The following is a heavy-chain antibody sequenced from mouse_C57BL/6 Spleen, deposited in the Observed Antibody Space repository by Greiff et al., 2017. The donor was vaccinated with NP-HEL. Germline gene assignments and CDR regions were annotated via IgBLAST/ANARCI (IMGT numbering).Heavy chain of an antibody. Sequence: EVKLMESGGGLVQPGGSLKLSCAASGFTFSDYGMAWVRQAPRKGPEWVAFISNLAYSIYYADTVTGRFTISRENAKNTLYLEMSSLRSEDTAMYYCARHNYGSSSYAMDYWGQGTSVTVSS. CDR3: ARHNYGSSSYAMDY. D-gene: IGHD1-1*01. CDR2: ISNLAYSI. CDR1: GFTFSDYG. V-gene: IGHV5-15*01. J-gene: IGHJ4*01.